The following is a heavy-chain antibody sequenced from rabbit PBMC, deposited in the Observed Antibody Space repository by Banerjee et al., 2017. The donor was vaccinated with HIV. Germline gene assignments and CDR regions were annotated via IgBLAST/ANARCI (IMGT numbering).Heavy chain of an antibody. D-gene: IGHD8-1*01. CDR1: GIDFSSYYR. CDR3: ATADYAGYSYVTDGDL. CDR2: IAAGSSGST. Sequence: QEQLEESGGGLVKPEGSLTLTCKASGIDFSSYYRMCWVRQAPGRGLELIACIAAGSSGSTYYASWAKGRFTISKTSSTTVTLQMTSLTAADTATYFCATADYAGYSYVTDGDLWGQGTLVTVS. J-gene: IGHJ4*01. V-gene: IGHV1S45*01.